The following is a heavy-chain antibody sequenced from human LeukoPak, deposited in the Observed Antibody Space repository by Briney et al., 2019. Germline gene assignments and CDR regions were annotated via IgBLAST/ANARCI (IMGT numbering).Heavy chain of an antibody. CDR2: IYYSGST. D-gene: IGHD3-3*01. Sequence: SETLSLTCTVSGGSISSYYWSWIRQPAGKGLEWIGYIYYSGSTYYNPSLKSRVTISVDTSKNQFSLKLSSVTAADTAVYYCARDRITIHLRAFDIWGQGTMVTVSS. J-gene: IGHJ3*02. CDR1: GGSISSYY. V-gene: IGHV4-59*12. CDR3: ARDRITIHLRAFDI.